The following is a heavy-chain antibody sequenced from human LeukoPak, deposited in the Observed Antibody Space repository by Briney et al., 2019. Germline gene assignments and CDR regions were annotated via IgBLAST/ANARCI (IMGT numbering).Heavy chain of an antibody. J-gene: IGHJ4*02. CDR1: GFTFSSYS. CDR3: ARDKYSYGPLDYGDY. V-gene: IGHV3-21*01. CDR2: ISSSSSYI. D-gene: IGHD5-18*01. Sequence: GGSLRLSCTASGFTFSSYSMNWVRQAPGKGLEWVSSISSSSSYIYYADSVKGRFTISRDNAKNSLYLQMNSLRAEDTAVYYCARDKYSYGPLDYGDYWGQGTLVTVSS.